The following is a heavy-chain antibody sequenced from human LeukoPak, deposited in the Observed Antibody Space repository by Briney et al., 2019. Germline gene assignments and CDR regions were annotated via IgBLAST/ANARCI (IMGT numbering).Heavy chain of an antibody. CDR2: IYSDGTT. J-gene: IGHJ4*02. D-gene: IGHD6-13*01. CDR1: GFTVSSNY. V-gene: IGHV3-53*01. CDR3: AKDKAPGSWHTPSDY. Sequence: GGSLRLSCAASGFTVSSNYMTWVRQAPGKGLEWVSIIYSDGTTYYADSVKGRFSISRDNSKNTLYLQMNSLRAEDTAVYYCAKDKAPGSWHTPSDYWGQGTLVTVSS.